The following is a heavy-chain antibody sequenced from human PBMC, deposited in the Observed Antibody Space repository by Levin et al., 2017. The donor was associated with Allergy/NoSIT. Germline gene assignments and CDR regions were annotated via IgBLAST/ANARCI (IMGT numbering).Heavy chain of an antibody. CDR3: ARSDLFDP. J-gene: IGHJ5*02. V-gene: IGHV3-74*01. Sequence: PGESLKISCAASGFTFSGYWMHWVRQAPGKGLEWVSRIRSDGTITSYADSVKGRFTISRDNAKNMGYLQMNSLRAEDTAVYYCARSDLFDPWGQGTQVTVSS. CDR2: IRSDGTIT. CDR1: GFTFSGYW.